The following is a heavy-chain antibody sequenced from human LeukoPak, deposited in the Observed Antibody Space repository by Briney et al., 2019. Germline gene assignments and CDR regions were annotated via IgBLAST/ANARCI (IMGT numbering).Heavy chain of an antibody. CDR2: ISTSGGST. Sequence: GGSLRLSCGASGFTFNTYAMSWVRQAPGTGPEWVSSISTSGGSTYYADFVKGRFTISRDNSKNTLYLQMSTLRGEDTAVYYCAKHLVKNFYDNSGCLGAFDTWGRGTMVTVSP. CDR3: AKHLVKNFYDNSGCLGAFDT. V-gene: IGHV3-23*01. CDR1: GFTFNTYA. J-gene: IGHJ3*02. D-gene: IGHD3-22*01.